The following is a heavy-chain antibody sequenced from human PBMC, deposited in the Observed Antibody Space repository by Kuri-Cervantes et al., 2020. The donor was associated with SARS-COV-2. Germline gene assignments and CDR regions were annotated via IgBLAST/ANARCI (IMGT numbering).Heavy chain of an antibody. D-gene: IGHD3-22*01. Sequence: GESLKIPCAASGFAFSSHAIHWVRQAPGKGLEWLTIIWIGGTTKYYADSVKGRFTISRDDSRNMVSLQMNSLRAEDTAVYYCAKDSGVNYYDSSGYHYFDYWGQGTLVTVSS. CDR3: AKDSGVNYYDSSGYHYFDY. CDR1: GFAFSSHA. J-gene: IGHJ4*02. CDR2: IWIGGTTK. V-gene: IGHV3-33*06.